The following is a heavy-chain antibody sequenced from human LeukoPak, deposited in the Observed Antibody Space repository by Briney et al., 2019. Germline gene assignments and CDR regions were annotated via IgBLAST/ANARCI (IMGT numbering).Heavy chain of an antibody. CDR1: GYTFTSYH. V-gene: IGHV1-46*01. J-gene: IGHJ4*02. Sequence: ASVKVSCKASGYTFTSYHMHWVRQAPGQGLEWMGIIGPSGGSTSYTQKLQGRVTMTRDTSTGTVYMELTSLRSEDTAVYYCARDSSNWSFDYWGQGTLVTVSS. D-gene: IGHD6-13*01. CDR3: ARDSSNWSFDY. CDR2: IGPSGGST.